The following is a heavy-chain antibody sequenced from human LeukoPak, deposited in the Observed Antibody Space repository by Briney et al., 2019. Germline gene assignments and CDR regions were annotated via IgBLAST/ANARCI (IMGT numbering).Heavy chain of an antibody. CDR2: INPNSGGT. J-gene: IGHJ4*02. Sequence: ASVKVSCKASGYTFTDYYIHWVRQAPGQGPGWMGWINPNSGGTNYAQRFQGRVTMTRDTSISTAYMELSRLRSDDTAVYYCAKDSGPLDYWGQGTLVTVSS. CDR3: AKDSGPLDY. CDR1: GYTFTDYY. D-gene: IGHD3-10*01. V-gene: IGHV1-2*02.